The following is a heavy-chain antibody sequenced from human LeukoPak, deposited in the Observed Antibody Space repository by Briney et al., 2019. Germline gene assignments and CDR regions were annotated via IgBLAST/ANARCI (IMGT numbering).Heavy chain of an antibody. Sequence: SETLSLTCTISGDSLGTYYWTWIRQPPGKGLEWIGYIYLGVSTNYNPSLKSRVTLPVDTSKNQFSLRLTSLTAADTATYYCARWALKGYYADVWGTGTTVIVSS. CDR2: IYLGVST. CDR3: ARWALKGYYADV. D-gene: IGHD2-2*01. V-gene: IGHV4-4*09. J-gene: IGHJ6*04. CDR1: GDSLGTYY.